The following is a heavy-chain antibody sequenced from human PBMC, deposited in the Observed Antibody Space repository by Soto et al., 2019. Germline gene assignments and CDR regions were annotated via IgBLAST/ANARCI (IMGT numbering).Heavy chain of an antibody. D-gene: IGHD6-25*01. CDR3: AKDLGDSSADDGADY. V-gene: IGHV3-30*18. CDR1: GFTFSTYD. Sequence: QVQLVESGGGVVQPGRPLRLSCAASGFTFSTYDMHWVRQAPGKGLEWVAVISSDGSNEYYADSVKGRFTISRDNSKNTLYVQMNSLRAEDTAVYYCAKDLGDSSADDGADYWGQGTLVTVSS. CDR2: ISSDGSNE. J-gene: IGHJ4*02.